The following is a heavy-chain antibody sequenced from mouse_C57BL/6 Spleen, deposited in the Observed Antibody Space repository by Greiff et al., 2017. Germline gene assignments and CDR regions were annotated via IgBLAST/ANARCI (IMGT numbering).Heavy chain of an antibody. CDR1: GYTFTSYW. Sequence: VQLQQPGAELVMPGASVKLSCKASGYTFTSYWMHWVKQRPGQGLEWIGEIDPSDSYTNYTQKFKGKSTLTVDKSSSTAYMQLSSLTSEDSAVYYCARGDDGYFFDCWGQGTTLTVAS. V-gene: IGHV1-69*01. D-gene: IGHD2-3*01. CDR3: ARGDDGYFFDC. CDR2: IDPSDSYT. J-gene: IGHJ2*01.